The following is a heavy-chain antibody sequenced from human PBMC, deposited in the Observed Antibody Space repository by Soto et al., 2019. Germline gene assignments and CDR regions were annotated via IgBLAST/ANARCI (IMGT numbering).Heavy chain of an antibody. CDR3: ARGSHYYYGMDV. CDR1: GGSISSSSYY. V-gene: IGHV4-39*01. Sequence: QLQLQESGPGLVKPSETLSLTCTVSGGSISSSSYYWGWIRQPPGKGLEWIGSIYYSGSTYYNPSLTCRVSISVDTSKNQFSLKLSSVTAADTAVYYCARGSHYYYGMDVWGQGTTVTVSS. J-gene: IGHJ6*02. CDR2: IYYSGST.